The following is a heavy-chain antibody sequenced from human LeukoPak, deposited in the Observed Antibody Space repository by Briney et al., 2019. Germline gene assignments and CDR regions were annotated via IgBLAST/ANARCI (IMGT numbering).Heavy chain of an antibody. D-gene: IGHD3-10*01. CDR2: ISAYNGNT. Sequence: GASVKVSCKASGYTSTSYGISWVRQAPGQGLEWMGWISAYNGNTNYAQKLQGRVTMTTDTSTSTAYMELRSLRSDDTAVYYCARDRGVLLWFGEQPSDYWGQGTLVTVSS. CDR3: ARDRGVLLWFGEQPSDY. CDR1: GYTSTSYG. J-gene: IGHJ4*02. V-gene: IGHV1-18*01.